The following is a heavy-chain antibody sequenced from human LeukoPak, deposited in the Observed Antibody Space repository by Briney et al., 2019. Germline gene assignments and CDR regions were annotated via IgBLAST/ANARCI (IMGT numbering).Heavy chain of an antibody. J-gene: IGHJ3*02. Sequence: GGSLRLSCAPAGLTFSNHGMHWVRQAPGKGLEWVTFIRNDGSDKYYADSVKGRFTISRDNSKNTLYLQMNNLRAEDTAVYYCAKDKGVVAFDIWGQGTMVTVSS. CDR3: AKDKGVVAFDI. D-gene: IGHD2-15*01. CDR2: IRNDGSDK. V-gene: IGHV3-30*02. CDR1: GLTFSNHG.